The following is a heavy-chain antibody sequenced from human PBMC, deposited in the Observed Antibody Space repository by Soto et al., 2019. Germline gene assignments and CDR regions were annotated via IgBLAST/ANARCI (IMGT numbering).Heavy chain of an antibody. CDR1: GYTFTSYG. CDR3: ARSVTIFGVVYDPDFDY. Sequence: ASVKVSCKASGYTFTSYGISWVRQAPRQGLEWMGWISAYNGNTNYAQKLQGRVTMTTDTSTSTAYMELRSLRSDDTAVYYCARSVTIFGVVYDPDFDYWGQGTLVTVSS. V-gene: IGHV1-18*01. D-gene: IGHD3-3*01. J-gene: IGHJ4*02. CDR2: ISAYNGNT.